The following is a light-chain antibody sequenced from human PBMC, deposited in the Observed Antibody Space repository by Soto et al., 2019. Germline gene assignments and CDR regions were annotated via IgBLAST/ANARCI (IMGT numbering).Light chain of an antibody. CDR2: DVS. J-gene: IGLJ1*01. CDR3: SSYAGTIGF. CDR1: SSDVGDFNH. V-gene: IGLV2-11*01. Sequence: QSALTQPRSVSGSPGQSVTISCTVTSSDVGDFNHVSWYQHHPGKAPKFMIYDVSKRPSGVPDRFSGAKSGNTASLTISGLQAEDEADYYCSSYAGTIGFFGTGTKVTVL.